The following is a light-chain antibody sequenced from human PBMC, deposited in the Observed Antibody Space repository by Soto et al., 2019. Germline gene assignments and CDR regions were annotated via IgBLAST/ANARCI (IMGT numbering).Light chain of an antibody. CDR3: QQRSDWPPLT. J-gene: IGKJ4*01. V-gene: IGKV3-11*01. CDR1: QSVSSY. CDR2: DAS. Sequence: EIVLTQSPATLSLSPGERANLSCRARQSVSSYLVWYQQKPCQAPRLLIYDASNRAPGIPARFSGSGSATDFTLSISSLEPEDFAVYYCQQRSDWPPLTFGGWTKVEIK.